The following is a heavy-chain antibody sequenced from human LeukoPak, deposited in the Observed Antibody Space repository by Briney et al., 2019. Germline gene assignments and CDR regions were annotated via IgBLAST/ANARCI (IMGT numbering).Heavy chain of an antibody. CDR3: ARGGRGYSYGYRLDY. CDR2: INHSGST. V-gene: IGHV4-34*01. D-gene: IGHD5-18*01. Sequence: SETLSLTCAVYGGSFSGCYWSWIRQPPGKGLEWIGEINHSGSTNYNPSLKSRVTISVDTSKNQFSLKLSSVTAADTAVYYCARGGRGYSYGYRLDYWGRGTLVTVSS. CDR1: GGSFSGCY. J-gene: IGHJ4*02.